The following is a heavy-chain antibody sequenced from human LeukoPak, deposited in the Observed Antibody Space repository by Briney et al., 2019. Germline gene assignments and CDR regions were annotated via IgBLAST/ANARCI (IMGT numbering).Heavy chain of an antibody. V-gene: IGHV4-39*01. D-gene: IGHD6-13*01. CDR1: GGSVSSSSYF. Sequence: SETLSLTCTVSGGSVSSSSYFWDWIRQPPGMGLEWIGSLYYRGSTYQNPSLKSRITMSVDTSKNQFSLRLSSVTAADTAVYYCARFLAGTFDYWGQGTLVTVSS. J-gene: IGHJ4*02. CDR2: LYYRGST. CDR3: ARFLAGTFDY.